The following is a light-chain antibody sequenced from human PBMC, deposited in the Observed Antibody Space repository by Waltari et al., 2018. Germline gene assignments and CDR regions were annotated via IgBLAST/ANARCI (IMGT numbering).Light chain of an antibody. CDR3: QVWDANNDPGV. Sequence: YVLTQPPSVSVAPGKTARITCGGNNIDTQSVHWYQQKPGQAPLLVISYDSDRPSGIPERFSGSNSGNTATLTISRVEAADEADYYCQVWDANNDPGVFGTGTEVTVL. CDR1: NIDTQS. CDR2: YDS. V-gene: IGLV3-21*04. J-gene: IGLJ1*01.